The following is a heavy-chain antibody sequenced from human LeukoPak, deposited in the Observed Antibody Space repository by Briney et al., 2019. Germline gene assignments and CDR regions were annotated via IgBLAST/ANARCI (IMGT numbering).Heavy chain of an antibody. D-gene: IGHD6-13*01. CDR3: ARDPGPFRSFEEYWYFDL. CDR1: GGSISSSSYY. V-gene: IGHV4-39*07. Sequence: SETLSLTCTVSGGSISSSSYYWGWIRQPPGKGLEWIGSIYYSGSTYYNPSLKSRVTISVDTSKNQFSLKLSSVTAADTAVYYCARDPGPFRSFEEYWYFDLWGRGTLVTVSS. CDR2: IYYSGST. J-gene: IGHJ2*01.